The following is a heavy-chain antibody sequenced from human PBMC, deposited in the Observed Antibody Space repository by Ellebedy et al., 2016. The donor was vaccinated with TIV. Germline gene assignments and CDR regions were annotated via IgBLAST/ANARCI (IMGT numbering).Heavy chain of an antibody. CDR1: GFTFSSYS. V-gene: IGHV3-21*01. J-gene: IGHJ5*02. CDR2: ISSSSSYI. D-gene: IGHD4-17*01. CDR3: ARGSDGP. Sequence: GESLKISCAASGFTFSSYSMNWVRQAPGKGLEWVSSISSSSSYIYYADSVKGRFTISRDNAKNSLYPQMNSLRAEDTAVYYCARGSDGPWGQGTLVTVSS.